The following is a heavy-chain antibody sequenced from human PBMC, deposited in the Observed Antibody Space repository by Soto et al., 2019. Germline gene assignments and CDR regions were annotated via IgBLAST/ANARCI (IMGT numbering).Heavy chain of an antibody. CDR2: ISSSSSYI. J-gene: IGHJ6*03. Sequence: VQLVESGGGLVKPGGSLRLSCAASGFTFSSYSMNWVRQAPGKGLEWVSSISSSSSYIYYADSVKGRFTISRDNAKNSLYLQMNSLRAEDTAVYYCARADYDFWSGYYPRSYYYYYYMDVWGKGTTVTVSS. D-gene: IGHD3-3*01. CDR1: GFTFSSYS. V-gene: IGHV3-21*01. CDR3: ARADYDFWSGYYPRSYYYYYYMDV.